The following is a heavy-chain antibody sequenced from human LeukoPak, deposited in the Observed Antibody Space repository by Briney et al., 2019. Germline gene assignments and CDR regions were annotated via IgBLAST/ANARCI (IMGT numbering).Heavy chain of an antibody. Sequence: PSETLSLTCTVSGYSISSGYWWGWIRQPPGTGLEWIGSTYHSGSPYYNPSLKSRVTISVDTSNNQFSLKLSSVTAEDTAIYYCARGFWGGGYFDLWGRGTLVTVSS. CDR2: TYHSGSP. CDR3: ARGFWGGGYFDL. J-gene: IGHJ2*01. D-gene: IGHD3-16*01. CDR1: GYSISSGYW. V-gene: IGHV4-38-2*02.